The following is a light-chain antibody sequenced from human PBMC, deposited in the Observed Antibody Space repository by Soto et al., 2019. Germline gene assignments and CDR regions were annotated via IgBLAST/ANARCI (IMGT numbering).Light chain of an antibody. J-gene: IGKJ5*01. V-gene: IGKV3-11*01. CDR1: LNVNSY. Sequence: VLTQSPATLSLSPGERATLSCRASLNVNSYLAWYQQKPGQAPGLLIYDASNRAPGIPARFRGSGSGTGFTLTISSLEPEDFAVYYCQQRQYWPPITFGQGTRLEIK. CDR3: QQRQYWPPIT. CDR2: DAS.